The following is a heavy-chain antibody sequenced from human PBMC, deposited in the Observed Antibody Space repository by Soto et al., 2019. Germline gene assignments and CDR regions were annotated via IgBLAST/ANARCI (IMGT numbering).Heavy chain of an antibody. J-gene: IGHJ4*02. CDR1: GSTFSSYA. CDR2: ISSNGGST. Sequence: GGSLRLSCSASGSTFSSYAMHWVRQSPGKGLEYVSAISSNGGSTYYADSVKGRFTISRDNSKNTLYLQMSSLRAEDTAVYYCVKDQGTAMVTGFDYWGQGTLVTVSS. CDR3: VKDQGTAMVTGFDY. V-gene: IGHV3-64D*06. D-gene: IGHD5-18*01.